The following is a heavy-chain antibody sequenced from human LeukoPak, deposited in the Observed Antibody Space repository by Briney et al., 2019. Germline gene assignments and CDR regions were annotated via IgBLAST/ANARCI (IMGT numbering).Heavy chain of an antibody. Sequence: ASVKVSCKVSGYTLTELSMHWVRQAPGKGLEWKGGCDPEDGETIYAQKFQGRVTMTEDTSTDTAYMELSSLRSEDTAVYYCATGNYYGSGSYYTLGYWGQGTLVTVSS. CDR3: ATGNYYGSGSYYTLGY. J-gene: IGHJ4*02. CDR1: GYTLTELS. D-gene: IGHD3-10*01. CDR2: CDPEDGET. V-gene: IGHV1-24*01.